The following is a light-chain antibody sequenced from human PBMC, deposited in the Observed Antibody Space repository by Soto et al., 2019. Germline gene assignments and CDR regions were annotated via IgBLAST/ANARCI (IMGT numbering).Light chain of an antibody. V-gene: IGKV3-15*01. CDR1: QSVSSN. CDR2: GAS. CDR3: QQYNNWPQT. J-gene: IGKJ1*01. Sequence: EIVMTQSPATLSVSTGERATLSCRASQSVSSNLAWYQQKPGQAPRLLIYGASTRATGIPARFSGSGSGTDFTLTIRILQSEDFAVYYCQQYNNWPQTFGQGTKVEIK.